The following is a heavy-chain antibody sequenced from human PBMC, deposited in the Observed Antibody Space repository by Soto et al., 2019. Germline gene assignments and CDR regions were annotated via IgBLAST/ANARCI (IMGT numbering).Heavy chain of an antibody. CDR1: GGSVRSNNW. D-gene: IGHD2-15*01. Sequence: LSLTCAVSGGSVRSNNWWFWVRQPPGKGLEWIGEIHHRESTNLNPSLKSRVTISVDRSKNEFSLKVKSVTAADTAVYYCGCRVEDISYDYYGMDVWGQGTTVTVSS. V-gene: IGHV4-4*02. J-gene: IGHJ6*02. CDR3: GCRVEDISYDYYGMDV. CDR2: IHHREST.